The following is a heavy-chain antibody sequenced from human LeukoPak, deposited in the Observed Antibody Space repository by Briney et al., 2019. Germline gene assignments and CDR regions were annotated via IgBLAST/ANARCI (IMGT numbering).Heavy chain of an antibody. D-gene: IGHD1-1*01. J-gene: IGHJ6*02. CDR3: ARLMGTTPNYYYGMDI. Sequence: GGSLRLSCAASGFTFSSYAMHWVRQAPGKGLERVALLSYDGSSKYYADSVKGRFTISRDNSKNTLYLQMDSLRAEDTAVYFCARLMGTTPNYYYGMDIWGQGTTVTVSS. CDR2: LSYDGSSK. CDR1: GFTFSSYA. V-gene: IGHV3-30-3*01.